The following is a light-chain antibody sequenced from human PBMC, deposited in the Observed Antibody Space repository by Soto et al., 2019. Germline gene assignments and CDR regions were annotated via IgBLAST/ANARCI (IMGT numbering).Light chain of an antibody. V-gene: IGKV3-15*01. CDR1: QSVGSD. Sequence: EILMTQSPATLSVSPGERATLSCRASQSVGSDLAWYQQKPGQAPRLLIYGASTRATGIPARFSGSGSGTEFSLTISSLQSEDFALYYCQQYNNWPLYTFGQGTNLEIK. CDR2: GAS. CDR3: QQYNNWPLYT. J-gene: IGKJ2*01.